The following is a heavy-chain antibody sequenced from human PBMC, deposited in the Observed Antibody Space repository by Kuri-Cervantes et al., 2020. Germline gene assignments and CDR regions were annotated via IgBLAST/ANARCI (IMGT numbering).Heavy chain of an antibody. Sequence: ASVKVSCKASGYTFTGYYMHWVRQAPGQGLEGMGWINPNSGGTNYAQKFQGRVTMTRDTSISTAYMELSRLRSDDTAVYYCARRYTSYGYPIDDYWGQGTLVTVSS. V-gene: IGHV1-2*02. CDR1: GYTFTGYY. J-gene: IGHJ4*02. CDR2: INPNSGGT. CDR3: ARRYTSYGYPIDDY. D-gene: IGHD5-18*01.